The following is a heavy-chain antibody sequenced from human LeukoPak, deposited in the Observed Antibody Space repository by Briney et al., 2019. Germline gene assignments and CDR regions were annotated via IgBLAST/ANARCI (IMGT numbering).Heavy chain of an antibody. J-gene: IGHJ4*02. Sequence: TGGSLRLSCAASGFTVSSNYMSWVRQAPGKGLVWVSHINSDGRSTTSAGSVKGRFTISRDNAKNTLYLQMNSLRTDDTAVYYCARVRYSAFDFDYWGQGTLVTVSS. D-gene: IGHD5-12*01. V-gene: IGHV3-74*01. CDR2: INSDGRST. CDR1: GFTVSSNY. CDR3: ARVRYSAFDFDY.